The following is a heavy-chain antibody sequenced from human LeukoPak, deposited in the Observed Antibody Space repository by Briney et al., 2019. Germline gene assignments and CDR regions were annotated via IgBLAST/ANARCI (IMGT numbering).Heavy chain of an antibody. CDR2: INHSGST. Sequence: SETLSLTCAVYGGSFSCYYWSWIRQPPGKGLDWIGEINHSGSTNYNPSLKSRVTISVDTSKNQFSLKLSSVTAADTAVYYCARGYSSSWYARVHYYYYMDVWGKGTTVTVSS. J-gene: IGHJ6*03. V-gene: IGHV4-34*01. CDR1: GGSFSCYY. D-gene: IGHD6-13*01. CDR3: ARGYSSSWYARVHYYYYMDV.